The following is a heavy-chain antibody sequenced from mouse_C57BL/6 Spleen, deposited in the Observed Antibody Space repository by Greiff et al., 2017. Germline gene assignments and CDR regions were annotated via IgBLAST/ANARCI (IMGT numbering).Heavy chain of an antibody. CDR2: IHPNSGST. Sequence: QVQLQQPGAELVKPGASVKLSCKASGYTFTSYWMHWMKQRPGQGLEWIGMIHPNSGSTNYNEKFKSKATLTVDKSSSTAYMQLSSLTSEDSAVYYCARDYGSLWYFDVWGTGTTVTVSS. V-gene: IGHV1-64*01. D-gene: IGHD1-1*01. J-gene: IGHJ1*03. CDR3: ARDYGSLWYFDV. CDR1: GYTFTSYW.